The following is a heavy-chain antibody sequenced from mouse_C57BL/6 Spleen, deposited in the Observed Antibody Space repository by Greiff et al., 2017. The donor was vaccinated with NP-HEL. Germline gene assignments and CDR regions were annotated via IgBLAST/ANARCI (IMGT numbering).Heavy chain of an antibody. D-gene: IGHD1-1*01. CDR3: ARGATVVGYYYAMDY. Sequence: VQLQQSGPVLVKPGASVKMSCKASGYTFTDYYMNWVKQSHGKSLEWIGVINPYNGGTSYNQKFKGKATLTVDKSSSTAYMELNSLTSEDSAVYYCARGATVVGYYYAMDYWGQGTSVTVSS. CDR1: GYTFTDYY. J-gene: IGHJ4*01. V-gene: IGHV1-19*01. CDR2: INPYNGGT.